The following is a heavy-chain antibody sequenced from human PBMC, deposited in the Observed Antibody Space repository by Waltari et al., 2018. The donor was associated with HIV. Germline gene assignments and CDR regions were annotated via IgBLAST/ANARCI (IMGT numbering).Heavy chain of an antibody. J-gene: IGHJ6*02. Sequence: QVPLVESGGGVVQPGRSLRLSCAGVGFICNNFGMHWVRKAPGKGLEWVAVISFDGSNKYYADSVKGRFNVSIDKSKNTLFLQMNSLRAEDTALYYCAKDSAGATSYYYYVMDVWGQGTTVTVSS. CDR3: AKDSAGATSYYYYVMDV. CDR1: GFICNNFG. D-gene: IGHD3-10*01. CDR2: ISFDGSNK. V-gene: IGHV3-30*18.